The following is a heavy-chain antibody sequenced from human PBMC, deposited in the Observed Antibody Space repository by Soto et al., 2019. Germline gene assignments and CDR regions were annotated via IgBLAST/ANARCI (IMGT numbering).Heavy chain of an antibody. CDR3: ARSNGWYSLAH. D-gene: IGHD6-19*01. CDR2: ISHSGIT. J-gene: IGHJ4*02. CDR1: GVSIYSSGW. V-gene: IGHV4-4*02. Sequence: QVQLQESGPGLVKPSETLSLTCAVSGVSIYSSGWWSWVRQPPGKGLEWIGEISHSGITNYNPSLKSRVTISLDNSENQFSLKLSSVTAADTAVYYCARSNGWYSLAHWGQGSLVSVSS.